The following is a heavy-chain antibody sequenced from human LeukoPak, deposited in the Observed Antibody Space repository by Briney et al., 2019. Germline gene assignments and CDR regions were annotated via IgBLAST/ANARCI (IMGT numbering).Heavy chain of an antibody. J-gene: IGHJ2*01. Sequence: SETLSLTCTVSGGSISSSSYYWGWIRQPPGKGLEWIGSIYYSGSTYYNPSLKSRATISVDTSKNQFSLKLSSVTAADTAVYYCASLPPYYYDSSGYYYRLWYFDLWGRGTLVTVSS. CDR3: ASLPPYYYDSSGYYYRLWYFDL. CDR2: IYYSGST. CDR1: GGSISSSSYY. D-gene: IGHD3-22*01. V-gene: IGHV4-39*01.